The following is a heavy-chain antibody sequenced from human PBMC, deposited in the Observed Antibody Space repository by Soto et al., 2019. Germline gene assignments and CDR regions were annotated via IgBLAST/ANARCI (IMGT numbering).Heavy chain of an antibody. Sequence: QVQLVESGGGLVKPGGSLRLSCSASGFTFSDYYMNWIRQAPGKGLEWVSYISSSSSYTNYADSVKGRFTISRDNAKRSLYLQMNSLRADDTAVYYCARDREALYSYYGMDVWSQGTAVTVSS. V-gene: IGHV3-11*06. CDR2: ISSSSSYT. CDR1: GFTFSDYY. J-gene: IGHJ6*02. CDR3: ARDREALYSYYGMDV.